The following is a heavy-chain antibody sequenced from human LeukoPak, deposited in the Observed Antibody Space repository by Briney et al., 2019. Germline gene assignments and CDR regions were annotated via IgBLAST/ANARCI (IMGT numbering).Heavy chain of an antibody. D-gene: IGHD5-12*01. CDR3: ATRPPSGFPPYGMDV. V-gene: IGHV1-24*01. CDR2: XXPEDCEK. Sequence: APXXGLXWMGXXXPEDCEKIYAQKVQGRGTMTEDRYTDTAYIELSSLRSEDTAVYYCATRPPSGFPPYGMDVWGKGTTVTVSS. J-gene: IGHJ6*04.